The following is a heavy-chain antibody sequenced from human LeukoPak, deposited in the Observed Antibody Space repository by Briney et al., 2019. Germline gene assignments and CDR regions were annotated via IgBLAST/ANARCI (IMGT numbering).Heavy chain of an antibody. D-gene: IGHD7-27*01. V-gene: IGHV3-21*01. J-gene: IGHJ4*02. Sequence: PGGSLRLSCAASAFSFSNYNMNWVRQAPGKGLEWVSSITSSGSYIYYADSVKGRFTISRDNAKNSLYLQLNSLRAKDTAVYYCGRGHWGLDYWGQGALVTASS. CDR3: GRGHWGLDY. CDR2: ITSSGSYI. CDR1: AFSFSNYN.